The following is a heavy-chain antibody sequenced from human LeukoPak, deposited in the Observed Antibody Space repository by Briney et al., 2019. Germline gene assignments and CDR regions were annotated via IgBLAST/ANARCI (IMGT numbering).Heavy chain of an antibody. CDR1: ALTFSSYS. CDR2: ISSSSSYI. Sequence: KPGGALRLSSAAPALTFSSYSLNWGRQAPGKGLEWVSSISSSSSYIYYADSMTGRFTSPRVNAKNSLYLQMNSLSTEDTAVYYCARGGRIFGVVPLDYWGQGTLVTVSS. D-gene: IGHD3-3*01. J-gene: IGHJ4*02. V-gene: IGHV3-21*01. CDR3: ARGGRIFGVVPLDY.